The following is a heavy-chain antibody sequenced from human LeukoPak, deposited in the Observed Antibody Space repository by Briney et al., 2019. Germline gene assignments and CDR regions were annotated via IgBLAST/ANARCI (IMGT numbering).Heavy chain of an antibody. CDR1: GYTFTSYA. D-gene: IGHD5-24*01. J-gene: IGHJ4*02. CDR2: ITPSGGT. Sequence: ASVKVSCKASGYTFTSYAIHWVRQAPGQGLEWMGWITPSGGTNYPQKFQGRVAITWDTSITTAYMDLSRLTSDDTAVYYCARDRYGDGFAHLDYGGQGPLVTVAS. V-gene: IGHV1-2*02. CDR3: ARDRYGDGFAHLDY.